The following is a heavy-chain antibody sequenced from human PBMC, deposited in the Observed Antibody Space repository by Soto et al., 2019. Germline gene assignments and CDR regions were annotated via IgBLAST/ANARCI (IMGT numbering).Heavy chain of an antibody. V-gene: IGHV1-18*01. CDR2: ISTYNGHT. Sequence: QVQLVQSGAEVKKLGASVKVSCKASGYTFTNFGISWVRQAPGQGLEWMGWISTYNGHTTSAQQLQGRLTMTTDTSTSTASMELRSLRSDDAAVYFCAIDWRQQWLAYGLDVWGQGTTVTVSS. CDR1: GYTFTNFG. CDR3: AIDWRQQWLAYGLDV. D-gene: IGHD6-19*01. J-gene: IGHJ6*02.